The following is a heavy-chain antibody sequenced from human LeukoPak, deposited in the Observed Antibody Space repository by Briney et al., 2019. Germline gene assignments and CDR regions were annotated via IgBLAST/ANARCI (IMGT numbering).Heavy chain of an antibody. Sequence: PGGSLRLSCAASGFTFSNCWMHWVRQAPGKGLVWVSRINSDGSSTTSADSVKGRFTISRDNAKNTLYLQMNSLRAEDTAVYYCAKGGATVIDYWGQGTLVTVSS. CDR2: INSDGSST. D-gene: IGHD4-17*01. V-gene: IGHV3-74*01. CDR1: GFTFSNCW. J-gene: IGHJ4*02. CDR3: AKGGATVIDY.